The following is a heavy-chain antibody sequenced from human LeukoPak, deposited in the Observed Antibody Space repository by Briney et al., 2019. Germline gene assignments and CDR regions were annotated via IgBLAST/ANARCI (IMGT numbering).Heavy chain of an antibody. J-gene: IGHJ4*02. CDR3: AREGNYYDSSGYYY. D-gene: IGHD3-22*01. Sequence: KFQGRVTITRDTSASTACMELSSLRSEDTAVYYCAREGNYYDSSGYYYWGQGTLVTVSS. V-gene: IGHV1-3*01.